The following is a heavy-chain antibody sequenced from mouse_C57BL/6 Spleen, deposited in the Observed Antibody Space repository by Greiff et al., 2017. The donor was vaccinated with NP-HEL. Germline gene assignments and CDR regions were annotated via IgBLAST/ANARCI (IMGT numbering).Heavy chain of an antibody. CDR3: ARETGTGAMYY. CDR2: IYPGDGDT. D-gene: IGHD4-1*01. J-gene: IGHJ4*01. V-gene: IGHV1-82*01. Sequence: QVQLQQSGPELVKPGASVKISCKASGYAFSSSWMNWVKQRPGKGLEWIGRIYPGDGDTNYNGKFKGKATLTADKSSSTAYMQLSSLTAEDSAVYFCARETGTGAMYYWGQGTSVTVSS. CDR1: GYAFSSSW.